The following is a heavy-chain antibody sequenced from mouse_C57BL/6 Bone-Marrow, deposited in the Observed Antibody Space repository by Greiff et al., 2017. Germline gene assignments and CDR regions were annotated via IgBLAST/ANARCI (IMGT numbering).Heavy chain of an antibody. Sequence: EVNVVESGGGLVQSGRSLRLSCATSGFTFSDFYMEWVRQAPGKGLEWIAASRNKANDYTTEYSGSVKGRFIVSRDTSQSILYLQMNALRAEDTAIYYCARDAEPLGRFAYWGQGTLVTVSA. D-gene: IGHD6-1*01. CDR3: ARDAEPLGRFAY. J-gene: IGHJ3*01. V-gene: IGHV7-1*01. CDR1: GFTFSDFY. CDR2: SRNKANDYTT.